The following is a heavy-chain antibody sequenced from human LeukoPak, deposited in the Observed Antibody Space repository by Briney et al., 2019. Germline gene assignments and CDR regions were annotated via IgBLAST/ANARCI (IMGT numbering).Heavy chain of an antibody. CDR3: AKGKDYYDSSGYYYTYAFDI. D-gene: IGHD3-22*01. V-gene: IGHV3-30*18. J-gene: IGHJ3*02. CDR2: ISYDGSNK. Sequence: GGSLRLSCAASGFTFSSYSMNWVRQAPGKGLEWVAFISYDGSNKYYADSVKGRFTFSRDNSKNTLYLQMNSLRAEDTAVYYCAKGKDYYDSSGYYYTYAFDIWGQGTVVTVSS. CDR1: GFTFSSYS.